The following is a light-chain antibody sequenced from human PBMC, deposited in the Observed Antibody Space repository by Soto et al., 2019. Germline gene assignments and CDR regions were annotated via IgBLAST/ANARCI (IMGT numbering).Light chain of an antibody. CDR2: GAS. J-gene: IGKJ1*01. V-gene: IGKV3-20*01. CDR1: QSVSSSY. Sequence: EIVLTQSPGTLSLSPGERATLSCRASQSVSSSYLAWYQQKPGQAPRLLIYGASTRATGIPAGFSGSGSGTEFTLTISSLQPDDFAIYYCQQYINYPWTFGQGTKVDIK. CDR3: QQYINYPWT.